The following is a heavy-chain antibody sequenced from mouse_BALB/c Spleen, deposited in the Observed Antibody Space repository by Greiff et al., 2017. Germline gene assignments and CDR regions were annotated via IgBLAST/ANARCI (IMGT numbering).Heavy chain of an antibody. CDR3: NGAGYGFAY. J-gene: IGHJ3*01. D-gene: IGHD2-2*01. CDR2: IDPENGDT. V-gene: IGHV14-4*02. CDR1: GFNIKDYY. Sequence: VQLQQSGAELVRPGASVKLSCTASGFNIKDYYMHWVKQRPEQGLEWIGWIDPENGDTEYAPKFQGKATMTADTSSNTAYLQLSSLTSEDTAVYLCNGAGYGFAYWGQGTLVTVSA.